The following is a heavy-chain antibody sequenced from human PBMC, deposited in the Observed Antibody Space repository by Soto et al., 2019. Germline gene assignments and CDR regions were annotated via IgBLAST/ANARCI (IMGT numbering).Heavy chain of an antibody. Sequence: ASVKVSCKASGFPFSNSGIAWVRQAPGQGLEWMGWINIYNGKTNYAQTLQDRVTLTTDTSTDTAYMELRSLRSDDTAVYYCARQTVWLFLPDIWGQGTLVTVSS. D-gene: IGHD3-22*01. CDR3: ARQTVWLFLPDI. V-gene: IGHV1-18*01. CDR2: INIYNGKT. CDR1: GFPFSNSG. J-gene: IGHJ4*02.